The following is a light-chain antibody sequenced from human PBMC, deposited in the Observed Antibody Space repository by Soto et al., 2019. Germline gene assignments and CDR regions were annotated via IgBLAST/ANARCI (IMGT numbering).Light chain of an antibody. CDR3: LQDYNYPRT. J-gene: IGKJ1*01. Sequence: IQMTQSPSTLSASVGDRVTITCRASQSISNSLNWYQQKPGKAPELLIYAASSLQSGVPSRFSGSGSGTDFTLTISSLQPEDFATYYCLQDYNYPRTFGQGTKVDIK. CDR2: AAS. V-gene: IGKV1-6*01. CDR1: QSISNS.